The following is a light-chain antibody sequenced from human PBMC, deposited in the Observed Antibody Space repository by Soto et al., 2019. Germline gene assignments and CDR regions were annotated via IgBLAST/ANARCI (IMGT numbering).Light chain of an antibody. J-gene: IGLJ3*02. V-gene: IGLV2-14*01. CDR3: SSYTTSLTLV. Sequence: QSALTQPASVSGSPGQSITISCTGTSSDIGAYNYVSWYQQHPGKAKLLMYGLTNRPSGVSNRFSGSKSGNTASLTISGLQAEDDADYYCSSYTTSLTLVFGGGTKLTVL. CDR1: SSDIGAYNY. CDR2: GLT.